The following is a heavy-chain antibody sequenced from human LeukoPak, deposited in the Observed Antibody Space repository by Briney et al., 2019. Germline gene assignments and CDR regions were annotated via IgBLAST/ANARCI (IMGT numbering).Heavy chain of an antibody. Sequence: ASVKVSCKVSGYTFTDYYMHWVQQAPGKGLEWMGLVDPEDGETIYAEKFQGRVTITADTSTDTAYMELSSLRSEDTAVYCCATLITDYYDSSGPSGGGYWGQGTLVTVSS. CDR1: GYTFTDYY. V-gene: IGHV1-69-2*01. CDR2: VDPEDGET. J-gene: IGHJ4*02. CDR3: ATLITDYYDSSGPSGGGY. D-gene: IGHD3-22*01.